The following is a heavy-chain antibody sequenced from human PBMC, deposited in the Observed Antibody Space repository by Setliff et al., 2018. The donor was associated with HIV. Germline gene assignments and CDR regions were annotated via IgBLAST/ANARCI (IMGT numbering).Heavy chain of an antibody. J-gene: IGHJ6*02. Sequence: PGGSLRLSCAASGFRFSDYYMNWIRQAPGKGLEWISSISSSGRTIKYADSVKGRFTISRDNSKNSLYLQMNSLRVEDTAVYYCARDYLYYNLYNGSPVYGMDVWGQGTTVTVS. V-gene: IGHV3-11*04. CDR1: GFRFSDYY. CDR3: ARDYLYYNLYNGSPVYGMDV. D-gene: IGHD3-3*01. CDR2: ISSSGRTI.